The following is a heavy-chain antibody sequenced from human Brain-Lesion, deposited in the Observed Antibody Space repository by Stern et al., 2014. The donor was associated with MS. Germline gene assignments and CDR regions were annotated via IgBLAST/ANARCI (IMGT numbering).Heavy chain of an antibody. V-gene: IGHV1-45*02. CDR1: GNTFTNRY. D-gene: IGHD4-17*01. CDR3: AEGGSYGFVY. CDR2: ITPFTGNT. Sequence: QVQLVQSGAEVKKTGSSVKVSCQASGNTFTNRYLHWVRQAPGQALEWMGWITPFTGNTNYAQQFQDRVTITMDRSMSTAYMDLSSLRSDDPAIYFCAEGGSYGFVYWGQGTLVTVSS. J-gene: IGHJ4*02.